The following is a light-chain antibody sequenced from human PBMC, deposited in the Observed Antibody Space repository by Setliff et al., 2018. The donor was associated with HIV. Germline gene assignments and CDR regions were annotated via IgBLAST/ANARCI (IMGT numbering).Light chain of an antibody. CDR3: GSYTTRNTLI. V-gene: IGLV2-14*01. Sequence: QSVLTQPASVSGSPGQSITISCTGTSSDVGGYNHVSWYQQHPGNAPKLILYEVFNRPSGVSYRFSGSKSGNTASLTISGLQAEDEATYYCGSYTTRNTLIFGGGTKVTVL. CDR1: SSDVGGYNH. CDR2: EVF. J-gene: IGLJ2*01.